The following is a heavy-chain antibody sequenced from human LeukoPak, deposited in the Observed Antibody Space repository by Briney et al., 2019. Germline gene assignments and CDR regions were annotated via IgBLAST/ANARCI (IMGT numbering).Heavy chain of an antibody. J-gene: IGHJ4*02. CDR3: ARDPTRRFDL. V-gene: IGHV3-7*01. CDR1: GFTFSSYS. CDR2: IVEDGSET. Sequence: GGSLRLSCAASGFTFSSYSMNWVRQAPGKGLEWVASIVEDGSETYYLDSVKGRFTFSRDNAKNSLYLQMNSLRGEDTAVHYCARDPTRRFDLWGQGTLVTVSS.